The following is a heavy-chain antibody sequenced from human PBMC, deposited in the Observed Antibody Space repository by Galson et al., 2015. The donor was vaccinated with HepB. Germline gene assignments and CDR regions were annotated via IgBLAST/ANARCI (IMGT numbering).Heavy chain of an antibody. CDR1: GGTFSSYA. CDR3: ALVVVPAAITHWFNP. D-gene: IGHD2-2*02. V-gene: IGHV1-69*13. Sequence: SVKVSCKASGGTFSSYAISWVRQAPGQGLEWMGGVIPIFGTANYAQKFQGRVTITADESTSTAYMELSSLRSGDTAVYYCALVVVPAAITHWFNPWGQGTLVTVSS. CDR2: VIPIFGTA. J-gene: IGHJ5*02.